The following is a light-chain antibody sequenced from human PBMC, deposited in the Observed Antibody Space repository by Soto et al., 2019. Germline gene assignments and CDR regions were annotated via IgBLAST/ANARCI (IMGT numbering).Light chain of an antibody. Sequence: QSVLTQPPSASGSPGQSVTISCTGTSSDVGGYNYVSWYQQHPGKAPKLVIFEVNKRPSGVPDRFSGSKSGNTASLTVSGLKAEDEDDYHCSSYAGDNRVFGTGTKVTV. CDR3: SSYAGDNRV. CDR1: SSDVGGYNY. V-gene: IGLV2-8*01. CDR2: EVN. J-gene: IGLJ1*01.